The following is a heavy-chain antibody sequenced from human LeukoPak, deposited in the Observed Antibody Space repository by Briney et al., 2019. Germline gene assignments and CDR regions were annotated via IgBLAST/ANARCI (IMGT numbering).Heavy chain of an antibody. CDR3: ARDAHILYYYDSSGYYDY. CDR1: GGSISSYY. CDR2: IYTSGST. D-gene: IGHD3-22*01. Sequence: SETLSLTCTVSGGSISSYYWSWIRQPAGKGLEWNGRIYTSGSTNYNPSLKSRVTMSVDTSKNQFSLKLSSVTAADTAVYYCARDAHILYYYDSSGYYDYWGLGTLVTVSS. J-gene: IGHJ4*02. V-gene: IGHV4-4*07.